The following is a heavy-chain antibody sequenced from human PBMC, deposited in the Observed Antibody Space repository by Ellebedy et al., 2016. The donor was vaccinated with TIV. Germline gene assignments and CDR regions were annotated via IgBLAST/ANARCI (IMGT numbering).Heavy chain of an antibody. CDR3: ARGFVWFSYAFDI. CDR2: INPKSGGT. D-gene: IGHD2-21*01. CDR1: GYTFTGTDYY. V-gene: IGHV1-2*02. J-gene: IGHJ3*02. Sequence: ASVKVSXKASGYTFTGTDYYMHWVRQAPGQGLEWMGWINPKSGGTNYARKFQGRVTKTRDTSISTAYMELSRLRSDDTAVFYCARGFVWFSYAFDIWGQGTMVTVSP.